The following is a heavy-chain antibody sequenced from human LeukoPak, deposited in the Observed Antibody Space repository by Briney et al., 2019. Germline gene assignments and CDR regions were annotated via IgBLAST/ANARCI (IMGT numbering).Heavy chain of an antibody. V-gene: IGHV3-74*01. CDR1: GFTFSSYW. D-gene: IGHD2/OR15-2a*01. Sequence: GGSLRLSCAASGFTFSSYWMHWVRQVPGKGLVWVSHINSDGSWTSYADSVKGRFTISKDNAKNTVYLQMNSLRAEDTAVYYCVSFYETYWGRGTLVTVSS. CDR2: INSDGSWT. J-gene: IGHJ4*02. CDR3: VSFYETY.